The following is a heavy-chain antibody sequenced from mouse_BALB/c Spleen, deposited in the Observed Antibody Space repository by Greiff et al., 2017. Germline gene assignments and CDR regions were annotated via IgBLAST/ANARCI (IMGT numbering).Heavy chain of an antibody. J-gene: IGHJ4*01. CDR3: ARRGTTATDYAMDY. CDR1: GFTFSSFG. Sequence: EVMLVESGGGLVQPGGSRKLSCAASGFTFSSFGMHWVRQAPEKGLEWVAYISSGSSTIYYADTVKGRFTISRDNPKNTLFLQMTSLRSEDTAMYYCARRGTTATDYAMDYWGQGTSVTVSS. D-gene: IGHD1-2*01. CDR2: ISSGSSTI. V-gene: IGHV5-17*02.